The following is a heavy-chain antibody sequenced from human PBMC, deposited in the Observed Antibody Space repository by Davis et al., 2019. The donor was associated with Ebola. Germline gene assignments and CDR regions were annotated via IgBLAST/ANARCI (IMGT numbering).Heavy chain of an antibody. J-gene: IGHJ4*02. D-gene: IGHD2-15*01. Sequence: MPSETLSLTCTVSGGSISSYYWSWIRQPPGKGLEWIGYIYYSGSTNYNPSLKSRVTISVDTSKNQFSLKLSSVTAADTAVYYCARDGGWVGAALFDYWGQGTLVTVSS. CDR2: IYYSGST. CDR3: ARDGGWVGAALFDY. CDR1: GGSISSYY. V-gene: IGHV4-59*12.